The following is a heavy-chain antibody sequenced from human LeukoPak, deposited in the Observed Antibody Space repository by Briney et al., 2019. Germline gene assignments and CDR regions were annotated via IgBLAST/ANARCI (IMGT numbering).Heavy chain of an antibody. CDR1: GGSISSYY. CDR2: IYTSGST. Sequence: SETLSLTCTVSGGSISSYYWSWIRQPAGKGLEWIGRIYTSGSTNYNPSLKSRVTMSVDTSKTQFPLKLSSVTAADTAVYYCARDPTEVHYDFWSGYYTGHDAFDIWGQGTMVTVSS. CDR3: ARDPTEVHYDFWSGYYTGHDAFDI. V-gene: IGHV4-4*07. J-gene: IGHJ3*02. D-gene: IGHD3-3*01.